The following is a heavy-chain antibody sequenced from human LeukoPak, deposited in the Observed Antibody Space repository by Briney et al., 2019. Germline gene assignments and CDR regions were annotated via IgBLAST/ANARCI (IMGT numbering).Heavy chain of an antibody. CDR1: GFTFSSYW. CDR2: IKEDGSEK. CDR3: AKAPVTTCSGAYCYPFDY. Sequence: GGSLRLSCEASGFTFSSYWMSWARQAPGKGLEWVANIKEDGSEKLFLDSVKGRFTISRDNAKNSVYLQMNSLRAEDTAVYYCAKAPVTTCSGAYCYPFDYWSQGTLVTVSS. V-gene: IGHV3-7*01. J-gene: IGHJ4*02. D-gene: IGHD2-15*01.